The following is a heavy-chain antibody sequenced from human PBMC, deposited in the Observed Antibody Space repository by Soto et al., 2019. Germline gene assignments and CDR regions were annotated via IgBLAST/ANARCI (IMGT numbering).Heavy chain of an antibody. J-gene: IGHJ4*02. Sequence: PSATLSLTCTVSVGSISSGGSYWGWLRQPPGNGLEWIGYISYCGNTYFNPSLKSRVPLSVDTSKNHSSLNLTSGTAADTAVYYCVRYCSTTKCPFDYGGQETLVTFPS. D-gene: IGHD2-2*01. CDR1: VGSISSGGSY. CDR2: ISYCGNT. V-gene: IGHV4-30-4*01. CDR3: VRYCSTTKCPFDY.